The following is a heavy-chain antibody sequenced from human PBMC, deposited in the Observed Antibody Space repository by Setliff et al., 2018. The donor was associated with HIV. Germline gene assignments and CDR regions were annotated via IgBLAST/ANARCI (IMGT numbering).Heavy chain of an antibody. CDR3: ARVSSSYYFLGAFDS. CDR2: VHTSGTT. D-gene: IGHD2-15*01. V-gene: IGHV4-61*09. Sequence: SETLSLTCTVYGGSIDGDSYYWSWIRQAAGKGPEWVGHVHTSGTTNCNPSLRGRVTISLDRSKNQFSLKVDSATATDTAVYFCARVSSSYYFLGAFDSWGQGTLVTVSS. J-gene: IGHJ4*02. CDR1: GGSIDGDSYY.